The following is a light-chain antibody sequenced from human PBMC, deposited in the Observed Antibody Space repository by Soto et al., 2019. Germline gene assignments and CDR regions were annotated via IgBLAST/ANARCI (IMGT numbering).Light chain of an antibody. J-gene: IGLJ1*01. CDR3: SSYTSSTTYV. Sequence: QSVLTQPASVSGSPGQSITISCTGTTSDVGGYNYVSWYQQHPGKAPKLMIYDVSNRPSGVSNRFSGSKSGNTASLTISGLQAEDEADYDCSSYTSSTTYVFGPGTKVTVL. CDR1: TSDVGGYNY. CDR2: DVS. V-gene: IGLV2-14*03.